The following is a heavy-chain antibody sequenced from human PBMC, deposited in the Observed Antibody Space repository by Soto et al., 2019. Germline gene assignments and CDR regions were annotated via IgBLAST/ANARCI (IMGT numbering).Heavy chain of an antibody. V-gene: IGHV1-69*10. CDR2: IIPILGIA. J-gene: IGHJ5*02. Sequence: ASVKVSCKASGGTFSSYAISWVRQAPGQGLEWMGRIIPILGIANYAQKFQGRVTITADKSTSTAYMELSRLRSEDTAVYYCARGREDSSSWNWFDPWGQGTLVTVSS. CDR1: GGTFSSYA. CDR3: ARGREDSSSWNWFDP. D-gene: IGHD6-13*01.